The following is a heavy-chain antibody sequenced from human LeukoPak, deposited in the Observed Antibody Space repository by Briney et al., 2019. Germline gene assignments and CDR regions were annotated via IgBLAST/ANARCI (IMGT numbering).Heavy chain of an antibody. J-gene: IGHJ4*02. D-gene: IGHD2-15*01. V-gene: IGHV3-30*04. Sequence: GALRLSCAASGFTFSSYAKHWVRQAPGKGLEWVAIISYDGSNKYYADSVKGRFTISRDNPKNTLYLQMNSLRAEDTAVYYCARSRPRKYCSGGSCYSNYFDYWGQGTLVTVSS. CDR1: GFTFSSYA. CDR3: ARSRPRKYCSGGSCYSNYFDY. CDR2: ISYDGSNK.